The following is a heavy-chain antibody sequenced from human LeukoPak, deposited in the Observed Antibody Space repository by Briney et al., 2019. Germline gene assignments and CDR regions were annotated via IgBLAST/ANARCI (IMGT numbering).Heavy chain of an antibody. Sequence: ASVKASCKASGYTFTSYGISWVRQAPGQGLEWMGWISAYNGNTNYAQKLQGRVTMTTDTSTGTVYMELSSLKSDDTAVYYCARARVAARHDAFDIWGQGTMVTVSS. CDR1: GYTFTSYG. CDR3: ARARVAARHDAFDI. V-gene: IGHV1-18*01. J-gene: IGHJ3*02. CDR2: ISAYNGNT. D-gene: IGHD6-6*01.